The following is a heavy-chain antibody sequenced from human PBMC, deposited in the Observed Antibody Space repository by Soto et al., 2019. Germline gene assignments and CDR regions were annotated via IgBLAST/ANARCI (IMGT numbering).Heavy chain of an antibody. Sequence: PSETLSLTCAVNGGSGGSFSGYYWSWIRQPPGKGLEWIGEINHSGSTNYNPSLKSRVTISVDTPKNQFSLKLSSVTAADTAVYYCARERDGYNDFDYWGQGTLVTVSS. V-gene: IGHV4-34*01. CDR1: GGSGGSFSGYY. D-gene: IGHD5-12*01. CDR2: INHSGST. J-gene: IGHJ4*02. CDR3: ARERDGYNDFDY.